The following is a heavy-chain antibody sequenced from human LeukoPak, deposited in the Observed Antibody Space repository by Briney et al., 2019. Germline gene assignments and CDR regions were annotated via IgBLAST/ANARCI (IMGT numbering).Heavy chain of an antibody. D-gene: IGHD3-22*01. CDR1: GFTFDDYT. V-gene: IGHV3-43*01. Sequence: GGSLRLSCAASGFTFDDYTMHWVRQAPGKGLEWVSLISWDGDNTYYADSVKGRFTISRDNAKNSLYLQMNSLRAEDTALYYCAKDGYYYDIKGYFDYWGQGTLVTVSS. CDR2: ISWDGDNT. J-gene: IGHJ4*02. CDR3: AKDGYYYDIKGYFDY.